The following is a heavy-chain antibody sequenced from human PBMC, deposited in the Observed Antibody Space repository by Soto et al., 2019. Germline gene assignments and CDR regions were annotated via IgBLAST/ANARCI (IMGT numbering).Heavy chain of an antibody. Sequence: PGESLKISCNGSGYSFTSYWISWVRQMPGKGLEWMGRIDPSDSYTNYSPSFQGHVTISADKSISTAYLQWSSLKASDTAMYYCARLPRSEKYFDYWGQGTLVTVSS. CDR2: IDPSDSYT. V-gene: IGHV5-10-1*01. CDR3: ARLPRSEKYFDY. J-gene: IGHJ4*02. CDR1: GYSFTSYW.